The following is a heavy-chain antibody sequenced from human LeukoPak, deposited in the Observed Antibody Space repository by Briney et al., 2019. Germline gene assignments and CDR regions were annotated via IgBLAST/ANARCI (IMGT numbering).Heavy chain of an antibody. V-gene: IGHV4-34*01. J-gene: IGHJ4*02. CDR1: GGSFSGYY. CDR2: IYYSGST. Sequence: PSETLSLTCAVYGGSFSGYYWSWIRQPPGKGLEWIGYIYYSGSTNYNPSLKSRVTISVDTSKNQFSLKLSSVTAADTAVYYCARVGGITMIVVVDWGQGTLVTVSS. CDR3: ARVGGITMIVVVD. D-gene: IGHD3-22*01.